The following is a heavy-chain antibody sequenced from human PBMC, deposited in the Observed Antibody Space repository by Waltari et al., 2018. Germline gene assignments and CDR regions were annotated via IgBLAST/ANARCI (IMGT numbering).Heavy chain of an antibody. D-gene: IGHD1-26*01. CDR3: ANPGSYIDY. Sequence: EVQLLESGGGLVQPGGSLRLSCAASGFTFSSYAMSWVRQAPGKGLELVSVIYSGGRTYYADSVKGRFTISRDNSKNTLYLQMNSLRAEDTAVYYCANPGSYIDYWGQGTLVTVSS. V-gene: IGHV3-23*03. CDR2: IYSGGRT. J-gene: IGHJ4*02. CDR1: GFTFSSYA.